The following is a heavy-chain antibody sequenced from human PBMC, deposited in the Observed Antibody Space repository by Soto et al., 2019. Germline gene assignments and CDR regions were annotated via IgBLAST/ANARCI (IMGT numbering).Heavy chain of an antibody. CDR1: GGTFSSYA. Sequence: QVQLVQSGAEVKKPGSSVKVSCKASGGTFSSYAISWVRQAPGQGLEWMGGIIPIFGTANYAQKFQGRVTTARDESTSTAYLELSSLRFGDTAVYYCARAARCGSYAGEIGGGDYWGQGTLVTVSS. J-gene: IGHJ4*02. D-gene: IGHD2-15*01. CDR2: IIPIFGTA. CDR3: ARAARCGSYAGEIGGGDY. V-gene: IGHV1-69*19.